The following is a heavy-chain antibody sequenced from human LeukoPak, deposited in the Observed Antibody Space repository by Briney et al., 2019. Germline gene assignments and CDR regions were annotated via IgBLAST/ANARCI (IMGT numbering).Heavy chain of an antibody. CDR2: INAGNGNT. D-gene: IGHD3-22*01. V-gene: IGHV1-3*01. J-gene: IGHJ4*02. CDR1: GYTFTSYA. CDR3: ARDGLNYYDSSGYYSVFDY. Sequence: ASVKVSCKASGYTFTSYAMHWVRQAPGQRLEWMGWINAGNGNTKYSQKFQGRVTITRDTSASTAYMELSSLRSEDTAVYYCARDGLNYYDSSGYYSVFDYWGQGTLVTVSS.